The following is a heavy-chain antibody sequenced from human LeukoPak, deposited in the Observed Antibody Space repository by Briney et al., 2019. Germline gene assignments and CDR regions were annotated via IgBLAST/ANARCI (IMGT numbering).Heavy chain of an antibody. Sequence: SETLSLTCTVSGGSISSSGYSWGWIRQPPGKGLEWIESIYYSGSTYQSPALTSRVTMSVDTSKNQFSLRLSSVTAAGTAVYYCAREEGYYGSGSQDYWGQGTLVTVSS. D-gene: IGHD3-10*01. J-gene: IGHJ4*02. CDR2: IYYSGST. CDR3: AREEGYYGSGSQDY. V-gene: IGHV4-39*07. CDR1: GGSISSSGYS.